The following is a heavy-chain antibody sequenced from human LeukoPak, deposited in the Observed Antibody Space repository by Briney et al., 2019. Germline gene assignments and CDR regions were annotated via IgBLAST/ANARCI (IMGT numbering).Heavy chain of an antibody. CDR1: GGSINSYY. CDR2: IYYTGGET. J-gene: IGHJ3*02. D-gene: IGHD5-18*01. CDR3: ARQPGATAAFDI. V-gene: IGHV4-59*08. Sequence: PSETLSLTCTVSGGSINSYYWSWIRQPPGKGLEWIGYIYYTGGETNYNPSLKSRLTISLDTSKNQFSLMLTSVTSADTAVYYCARQPGATAAFDIWAQGTMVTVSS.